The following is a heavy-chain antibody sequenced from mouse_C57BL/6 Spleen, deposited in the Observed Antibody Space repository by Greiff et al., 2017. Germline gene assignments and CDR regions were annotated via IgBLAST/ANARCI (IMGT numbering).Heavy chain of an antibody. V-gene: IGHV1-55*01. CDR2: IYPGSGST. CDR3: SGTAAPATNCAMDY. Sequence: QVQLQQPGAELVKPGASVKMSCKASGYTFTSYWITWVKQRPGQGLEWIGDIYPGSGSTNYNEKFKSKATLTVDTSSSTAYMQLISLTSEDSAVSYCSGTAAPATNCAMDYWGQGTSVTVSS. D-gene: IGHD1-1*01. CDR1: GYTFTSYW. J-gene: IGHJ4*01.